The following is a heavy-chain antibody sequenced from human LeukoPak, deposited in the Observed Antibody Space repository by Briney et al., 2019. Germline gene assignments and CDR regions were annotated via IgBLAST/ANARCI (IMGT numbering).Heavy chain of an antibody. CDR3: AGYSGQTSGCVY. D-gene: IGHD1-26*01. CDR2: TYERGST. J-gene: IGHJ4*02. Sequence: SETLSLTCDVSGYSISSGYYWGGSRQPPGKGGEGIGSTYERGSTYYNTSLKSRVPISVATSKNQFSLKLSSVAAADTAVYYCAGYSGQTSGCVYWGQGTLVTVSS. V-gene: IGHV4-38-2*01. CDR1: GYSISSGYY.